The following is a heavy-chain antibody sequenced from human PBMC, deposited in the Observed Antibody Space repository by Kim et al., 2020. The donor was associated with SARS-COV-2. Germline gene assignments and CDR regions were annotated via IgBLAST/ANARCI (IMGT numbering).Heavy chain of an antibody. V-gene: IGHV4-38-2*02. CDR3: ARIGKGGGAPFDY. J-gene: IGHJ4*02. CDR2: IYHSGST. CDR1: GYSISSGYY. Sequence: SETLSLTCTVSGYSISSGYYWGWIRQPPGKGLEWIGSIYHSGSTYYNPSLKSRVTISVDTSKNQFSLKLSSVTAADTAVYYCARIGKGGGAPFDYWGQGTLVTVSS. D-gene: IGHD1-26*01.